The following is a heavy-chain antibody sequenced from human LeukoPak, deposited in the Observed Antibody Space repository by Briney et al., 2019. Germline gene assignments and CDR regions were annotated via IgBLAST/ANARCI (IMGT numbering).Heavy chain of an antibody. J-gene: IGHJ4*02. CDR2: INQDGREK. CDR1: GFTFR. V-gene: IGHV3-7*01. CDR3: AKARDYGDY. Sequence: GGSLRLSCAVSGFTFRMTWVRQVPGKGLQWVANINQDGREKYYMDSMKGRLNISRDNTENSVFLQLTSLRPEDTGIYFCAKARDYGDYWGQGTLVAVSS.